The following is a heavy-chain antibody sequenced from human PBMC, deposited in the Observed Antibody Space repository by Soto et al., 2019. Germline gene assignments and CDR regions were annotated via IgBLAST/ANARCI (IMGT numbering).Heavy chain of an antibody. CDR3: ARVRRYCSSTSCYGLVWFDP. CDR1: GGSFSGYY. J-gene: IGHJ5*02. CDR2: INHSGST. D-gene: IGHD2-2*01. Sequence: SETLSLTCAVYGGSFSGYYWSWIRQPPGKGLEWIGEINHSGSTNYNPSLKSRVTISVDTSKNQFSLKLSSVTAADTAVYYCARVRRYCSSTSCYGLVWFDPWGQGTLVNVSS. V-gene: IGHV4-34*01.